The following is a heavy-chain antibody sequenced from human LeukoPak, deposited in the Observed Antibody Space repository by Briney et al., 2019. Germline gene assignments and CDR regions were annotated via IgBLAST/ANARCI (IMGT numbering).Heavy chain of an antibody. CDR2: ISSSGSTI. J-gene: IGHJ4*02. CDR1: GFTFSDYY. V-gene: IGHV3-11*01. D-gene: IGHD3-10*01. CDR3: ARDRDMVRGVITNYYFDY. Sequence: GGSLRISCAASGFTFSDYYMSWIRQAPGKGLEWVSYISSSGSTIYYADSVKGRFTISRDNAKNSLYLQMNSLRAEDTAVYYCARDRDMVRGVITNYYFDYWGQGTLVTVSS.